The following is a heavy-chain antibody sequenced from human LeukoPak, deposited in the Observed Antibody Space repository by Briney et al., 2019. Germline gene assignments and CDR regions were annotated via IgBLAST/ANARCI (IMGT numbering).Heavy chain of an antibody. Sequence: PGGSLRLSCPASGFTFSSDWMHWVRQAPGKGLVWVSRINSDGSSTSYADSVKGRFTISRDNAKNTLYLQMNSLRAEDTAVYYCARDDSSGYLYYFDYWGQGTLVTVSS. CDR3: ARDDSSGYLYYFDY. J-gene: IGHJ4*02. CDR1: GFTFSSDW. V-gene: IGHV3-74*01. CDR2: INSDGSST. D-gene: IGHD3-22*01.